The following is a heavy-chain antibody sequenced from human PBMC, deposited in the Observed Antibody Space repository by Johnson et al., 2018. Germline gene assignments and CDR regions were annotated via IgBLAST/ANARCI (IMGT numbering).Heavy chain of an antibody. CDR3: ARGVLGGVDI. Sequence: VQLVQSGGGLVQXGGSXRLXCAASGFTFSSCWMHWVRQAPGKGLVWVSRINSDGSSTNSADSVKGRFTISRATAKNTLYLQMNSLRPEDTAVYYGARGVLGGVDIWGQGTMVTVSS. J-gene: IGHJ3*02. D-gene: IGHD3-10*01. CDR2: INSDGSST. CDR1: GFTFSSCW. V-gene: IGHV3-74*02.